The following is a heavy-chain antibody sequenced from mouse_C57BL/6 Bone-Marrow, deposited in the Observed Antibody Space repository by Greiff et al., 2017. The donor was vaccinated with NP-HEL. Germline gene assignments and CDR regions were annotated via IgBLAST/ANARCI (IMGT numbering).Heavy chain of an antibody. V-gene: IGHV1-55*01. Sequence: VQLQQPGAELVKPGASVKMSCKASGYTFTSYWITWVKQRPGQVLEWIGDIYPGSGSTNYNEKFKSKATLTVDTSSSTAYMQLSSLTSEDSAVYYCARRDYGSSYLYYYAMDYWGQGTSVTVSS. CDR2: IYPGSGST. CDR1: GYTFTSYW. J-gene: IGHJ4*01. D-gene: IGHD1-1*01. CDR3: ARRDYGSSYLYYYAMDY.